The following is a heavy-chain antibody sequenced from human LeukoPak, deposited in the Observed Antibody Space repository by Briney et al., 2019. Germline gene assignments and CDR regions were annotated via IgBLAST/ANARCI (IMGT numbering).Heavy chain of an antibody. V-gene: IGHV4-59*01. D-gene: IGHD3-22*01. J-gene: IGHJ4*02. CDR1: GGSINTYY. CDR2: IYYSGST. Sequence: PSETLSLTCTVSGGSINTYYWSWIRQPPGKGLEWIGYIYYSGSTNYNPSLKSRVTISVDTSKNQFSLKLSSVTAADTAVYYCARGVDDSRPPPLDYWGQGTLVTVSS. CDR3: ARGVDDSRPPPLDY.